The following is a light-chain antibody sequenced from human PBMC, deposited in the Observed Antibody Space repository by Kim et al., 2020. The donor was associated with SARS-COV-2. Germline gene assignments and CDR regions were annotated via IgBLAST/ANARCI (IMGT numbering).Light chain of an antibody. J-gene: IGKJ3*01. V-gene: IGKV3-15*01. CDR2: GAS. CDR3: QQYNNWPPFT. Sequence: SPGERAPPSCRASPSVSSNLAWYQPKPGQAPRLLIYGASTRATGIPARFSGSGSGTEFTLTISSLQSEDFAVYYCQQYNNWPPFTFGPGTKVDIK. CDR1: PSVSSN.